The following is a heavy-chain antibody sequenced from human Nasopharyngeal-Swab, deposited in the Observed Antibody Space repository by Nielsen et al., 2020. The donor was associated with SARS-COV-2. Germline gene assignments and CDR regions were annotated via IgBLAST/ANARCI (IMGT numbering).Heavy chain of an antibody. V-gene: IGHV3-33*01. Sequence: GGSLRLSCKASGFSVTSHGMHWVRQAPGKGLEWVAVIWYDGTNKFYADSVKGRFTISRDNSKNTLYLQMNSLRAEDTAMYYCARVLLRALGKFGEGYAFDIWGQGTMVTVSS. J-gene: IGHJ3*02. CDR2: IWYDGTNK. CDR1: GFSVTSHG. CDR3: ARVLLRALGKFGEGYAFDI. D-gene: IGHD3-10*01.